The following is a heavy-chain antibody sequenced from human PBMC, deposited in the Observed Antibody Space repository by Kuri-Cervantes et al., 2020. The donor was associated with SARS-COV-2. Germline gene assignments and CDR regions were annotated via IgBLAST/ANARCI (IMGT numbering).Heavy chain of an antibody. Sequence: ASVKVSCKASGYTFTGYYMHWVRQAPGQGLEWMGMVKTNSGNTLYAQILQGRVTMTRDTSTSTVYMELSSLTSEDTAIYYCYCAPKEGFDSWGQGTLVTVSS. D-gene: IGHD2-21*01. CDR2: VKTNSGNT. CDR3: YCAPKEGFDS. CDR1: GYTFTGYY. J-gene: IGHJ4*02. V-gene: IGHV1-8*02.